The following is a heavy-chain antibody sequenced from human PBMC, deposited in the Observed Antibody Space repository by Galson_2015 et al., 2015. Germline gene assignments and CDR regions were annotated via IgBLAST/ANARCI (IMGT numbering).Heavy chain of an antibody. CDR3: ARSREYTGYWFDY. CDR1: GYSFTNYW. V-gene: IGHV5-51*01. CDR2: INPADSDI. Sequence: QSGAEVKKPGESLKISCKGSGYSFTNYWIGWVRQMPGKGLEWMGIINPADSDIRYSPSFQGQVTISADKSISTASLQWGSLKASDTAMYFCARSREYTGYWFDYWGQGTLVTVSS. D-gene: IGHD5-12*01. J-gene: IGHJ4*02.